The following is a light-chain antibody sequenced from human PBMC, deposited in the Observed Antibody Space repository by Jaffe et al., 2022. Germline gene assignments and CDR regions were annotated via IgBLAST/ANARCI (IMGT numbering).Light chain of an antibody. CDR1: SSNIGSNT. Sequence: QSVLTQPPSASGTPGQRVTISCSGSSSNIGSNTVNWYQQRPGTAPKLLICSNNQRPSGVPDRFSGSKSGTSASLAISGLQSEDEADYYCAAWDASLDGRWVFGGGTKLTVL. CDR3: AAWDASLDGRWV. CDR2: SNN. J-gene: IGLJ3*02. V-gene: IGLV1-44*01.